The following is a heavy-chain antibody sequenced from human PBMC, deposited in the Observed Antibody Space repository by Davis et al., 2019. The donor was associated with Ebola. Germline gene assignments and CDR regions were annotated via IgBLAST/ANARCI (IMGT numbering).Heavy chain of an antibody. D-gene: IGHD6-19*01. CDR1: GFPFSSYG. CDR3: AKDQGGSSGWYRNFDY. CDR2: IRPDGSDK. J-gene: IGHJ4*02. Sequence: GESLKISCAASGFPFSSYGFHWVRQAPGKGLEWVAFIRPDGSDKYYADSVKGRFTASRDNSRNTLYLQMNGLRPEDTAVYYCAKDQGGSSGWYRNFDYWGQGTLVTVSS. V-gene: IGHV3-30*02.